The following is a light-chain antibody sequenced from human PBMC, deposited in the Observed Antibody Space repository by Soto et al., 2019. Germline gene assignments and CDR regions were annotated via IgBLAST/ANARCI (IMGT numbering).Light chain of an antibody. Sequence: DIQMTQSPSTLSASVGDRVTITCRASQSLSSWLAWYQQKPGKAPKLLIYKTSSLESGVPSRFSGSGSGTEFTLTINSLQPDDFATYYCHQYNSYPWTFGQGTKVEIK. CDR2: KTS. CDR3: HQYNSYPWT. J-gene: IGKJ1*01. V-gene: IGKV1-5*03. CDR1: QSLSSW.